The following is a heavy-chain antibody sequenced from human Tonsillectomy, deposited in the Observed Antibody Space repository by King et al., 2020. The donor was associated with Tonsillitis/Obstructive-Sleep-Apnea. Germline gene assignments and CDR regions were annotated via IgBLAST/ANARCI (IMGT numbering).Heavy chain of an antibody. V-gene: IGHV1-24*01. D-gene: IGHD5-12*01. Sequence: QLVQSGAEVKKPGASVKVSCKVSGYTLTELSMHWVRQAPGKGLEWMGGFDPEDGETIYAQKFQGRVTMTEDTSTDTAYLALSSLRSEDPAVYYCATAQGELVGGYSGYDYPYYFDYWGQGTLVTVSS. J-gene: IGHJ4*02. CDR2: FDPEDGET. CDR1: GYTLTELS. CDR3: ATAQGELVGGYSGYDYPYYFDY.